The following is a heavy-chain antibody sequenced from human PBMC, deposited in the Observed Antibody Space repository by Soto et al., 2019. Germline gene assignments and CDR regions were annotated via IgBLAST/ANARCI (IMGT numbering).Heavy chain of an antibody. Sequence: GGSLRLSCAASGFTFSTYGMHWVRQAPGKGLEWVAIIWYDGSQKYYADSVKGRFTISRDNSKNTVYLQMNSLRAEDTAVYYCARDKWDNTAKLTDTWGHGTLVTVSS. J-gene: IGHJ5*01. D-gene: IGHD5-18*01. CDR1: GFTFSTYG. CDR3: ARDKWDNTAKLTDT. CDR2: IWYDGSQK. V-gene: IGHV3-33*01.